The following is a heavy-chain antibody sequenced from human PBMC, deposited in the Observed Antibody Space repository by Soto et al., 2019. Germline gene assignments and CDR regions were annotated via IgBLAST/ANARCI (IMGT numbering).Heavy chain of an antibody. Sequence: QVQLVQSATEVRRPGASVKVSCKASNYTFSSYGISWVRQAPGQGLEWMGWISPYNGNTDYAQKFQDRVTFTTDTSTSTAFMELRSLKSDDTAVYYCARGWGSGRQYCFDFWGQGTLVAVSS. CDR1: NYTFSSYG. CDR3: ARGWGSGRQYCFDF. D-gene: IGHD6-19*01. V-gene: IGHV1-18*01. J-gene: IGHJ4*02. CDR2: ISPYNGNT.